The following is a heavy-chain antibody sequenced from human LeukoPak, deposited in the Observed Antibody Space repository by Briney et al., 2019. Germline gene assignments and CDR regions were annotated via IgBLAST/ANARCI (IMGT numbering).Heavy chain of an antibody. CDR1: GGTFSSYA. CDR2: IIPIFGTA. Sequence: SVKVSCKASGGTFSSYAISWVRQAPGQGLEWMGRIIPIFGTANYAQKFQGRVTITTDESPSTAYMELSSLRSEDTAVYYCARDRASTAMAYFDYWGQGTLVTVSS. J-gene: IGHJ4*02. D-gene: IGHD5-18*01. CDR3: ARDRASTAMAYFDY. V-gene: IGHV1-69*05.